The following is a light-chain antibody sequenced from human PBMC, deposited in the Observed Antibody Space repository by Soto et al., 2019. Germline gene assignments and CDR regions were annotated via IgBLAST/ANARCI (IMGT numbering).Light chain of an antibody. Sequence: QSVLTQPPSASGTPGQRVTISCSGSTSNLGSNFVYWYQQVPGAAPKLLISRNDQRPSGVPDRFSGSTSGTSASLAISGLRSEDEADYHCAAWDDSLSGVVFGGGTKLTVL. CDR2: RND. CDR3: AAWDDSLSGVV. J-gene: IGLJ3*02. V-gene: IGLV1-47*01. CDR1: TSNLGSNF.